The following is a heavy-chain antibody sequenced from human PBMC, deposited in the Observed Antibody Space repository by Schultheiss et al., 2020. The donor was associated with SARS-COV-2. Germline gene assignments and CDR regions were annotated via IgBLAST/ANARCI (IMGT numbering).Heavy chain of an antibody. CDR2: ISSSGSTI. D-gene: IGHD2-15*01. V-gene: IGHV3-11*04. J-gene: IGHJ6*02. CDR3: ARERIEYYYYGLDV. CDR1: GFTFSYYY. Sequence: GESLKISCAASGFTFSYYYMSGVRQAPGKGLEWVSYISSSGSTIYYADSVKGRFTISRDNSKLTVYLQMNSLRAEDTAVYYCARERIEYYYYGLDVWGQGTTVTVSS.